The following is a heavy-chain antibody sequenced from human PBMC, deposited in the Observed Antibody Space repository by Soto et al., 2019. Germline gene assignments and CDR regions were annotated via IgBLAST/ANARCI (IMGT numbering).Heavy chain of an antibody. V-gene: IGHV2-5*02. Sequence: SGPTLVNPTQTLTLTCTFSGFSLSTSGVGVGWIRQPPGKALEWLALIYWDDDKRYSPSLKSRLTITKDTSKNQVVLTMTNMDPLDTATYYCALKGSGTTPFAFGYWGQGTLVTVSS. CDR1: GFSLSTSGVG. D-gene: IGHD1-1*01. J-gene: IGHJ4*02. CDR3: ALKGSGTTPFAFGY. CDR2: IYWDDDK.